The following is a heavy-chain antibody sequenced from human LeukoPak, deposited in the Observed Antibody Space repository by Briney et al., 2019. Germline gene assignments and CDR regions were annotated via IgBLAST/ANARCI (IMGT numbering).Heavy chain of an antibody. CDR3: ARPLKDY. V-gene: IGHV3-30*04. J-gene: IGHJ4*02. Sequence: QPGGSLRLSCAASGFTFSSYAMHWVRQAPGKGLEWVAVISYDGSNKYYADSVKGRFTISRDNSKSTLYLQMNSLRAEDTAVYYCARPLKDYWGQGTLVTVSS. CDR1: GFTFSSYA. CDR2: ISYDGSNK.